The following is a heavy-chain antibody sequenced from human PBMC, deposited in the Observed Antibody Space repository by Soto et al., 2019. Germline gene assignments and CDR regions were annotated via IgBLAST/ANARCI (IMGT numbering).Heavy chain of an antibody. J-gene: IGHJ3*02. V-gene: IGHV4-30-2*01. CDR1: GGSISSGGYS. D-gene: IGHD3-10*01. CDR2: IYHSVST. CDR3: ARVWGGAYDI. Sequence: PSETLSLTCAVSGGSISSGGYSWSWIRQPPGKGLEWIGYIYHSVSTYYNPSLKSRVTISVDRSKNQFSLKLSSVTAADTAVYYCARVWGGAYDIWGQGTMVTVSS.